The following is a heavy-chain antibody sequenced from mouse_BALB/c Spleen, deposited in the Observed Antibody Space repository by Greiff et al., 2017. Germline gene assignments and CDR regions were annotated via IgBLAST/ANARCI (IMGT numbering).Heavy chain of an antibody. V-gene: IGHV5-6-3*01. J-gene: IGHJ4*01. D-gene: IGHD1-3*01. CDR1: GFTFSSYG. Sequence: EVKLVESGGGLVQPGGSLKLSCAASGFTFSSYGMSWVRQTPDKRLELVATINSNGGSTHYPDSVKGRFTISRDNAKNTLYLQMSSLKSEDTAMYYCARDSGDYAMDYWGQGTSVTVSS. CDR2: INSNGGST. CDR3: ARDSGDYAMDY.